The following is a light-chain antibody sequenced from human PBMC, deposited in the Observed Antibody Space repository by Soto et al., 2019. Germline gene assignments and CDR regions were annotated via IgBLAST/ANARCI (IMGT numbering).Light chain of an antibody. CDR3: QHRSSWPRS. Sequence: DIVLTQSPATLSLSPGDRATLSCRASQRVGTSLAWYKQQPGQAPRLLIHDAAYRASGIPERFRGSGCGTAFSLSISSLETNDFAVYYCQHRSSWPRSFGRGTKV. CDR1: QRVGTS. V-gene: IGKV3-11*01. J-gene: IGKJ4*02. CDR2: DAA.